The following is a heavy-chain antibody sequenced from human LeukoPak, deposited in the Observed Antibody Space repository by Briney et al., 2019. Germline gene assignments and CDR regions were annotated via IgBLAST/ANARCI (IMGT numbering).Heavy chain of an antibody. CDR3: GRGLPGRYSSSWPEYFQH. D-gene: IGHD6-13*01. CDR1: GGTFSSYA. J-gene: IGHJ1*01. CDR2: IIPIFGTA. Sequence: SVKVSCKASGGTFSSYAISWVRQAPGQGLEWMGGIIPIFGTANYAQKFQGRVTITADKSTSTAYMELSSLRSEDTAVYYCGRGLPGRYSSSWPEYFQHWGQGTLVTVSS. V-gene: IGHV1-69*06.